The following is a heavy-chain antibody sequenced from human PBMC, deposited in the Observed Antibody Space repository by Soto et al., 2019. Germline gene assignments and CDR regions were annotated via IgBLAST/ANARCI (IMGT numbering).Heavy chain of an antibody. CDR1: GYTFTSYG. Sequence: QVQLVQSGAEVKKPGASVKVSCKASGYTFTSYGISWVRQAPGQGLEWMGWISAYNGNTNYAQKLQGRVTMTTDTSTSTADMELRSLRSDDTAVYYWARVEQQLVEGGGGFDYWGQGTLVTVSS. D-gene: IGHD6-13*01. CDR3: ARVEQQLVEGGGGFDY. V-gene: IGHV1-18*01. J-gene: IGHJ4*02. CDR2: ISAYNGNT.